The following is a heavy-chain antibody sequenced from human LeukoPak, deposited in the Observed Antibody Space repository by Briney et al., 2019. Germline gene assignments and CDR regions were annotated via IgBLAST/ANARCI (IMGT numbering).Heavy chain of an antibody. J-gene: IGHJ3*02. CDR2: INHSGST. CDR1: GGSFSGYY. V-gene: IGHV4-34*01. CDR3: ARDPHRDAFDI. D-gene: IGHD2-21*01. Sequence: SETLSLTCAVYGGSFSGYYWSWIRQPPGKGLEWIGEINHSGSTNYNPSLKSRVTISVDTSKNQFSLKLSSVTAADTAVYYCARDPHRDAFDIWGQGTMVTVSS.